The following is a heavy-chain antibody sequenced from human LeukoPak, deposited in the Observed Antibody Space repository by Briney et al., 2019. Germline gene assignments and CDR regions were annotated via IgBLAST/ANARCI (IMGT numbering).Heavy chain of an antibody. CDR2: INPNSGGT. J-gene: IGHJ4*02. D-gene: IGHD3-3*01. CDR3: ARGVRFLEWLPNY. CDR1: GYTFTGYY. Sequence: GASVKVSCKASGYTFTGYYMHWVRQAPGQGREWMGWINPNSGGTNYAQKFQGRVTMTRDTSISTAYMERGRLRSDDTAVYYCARGVRFLEWLPNYWGQGTLVTVSS. V-gene: IGHV1-2*02.